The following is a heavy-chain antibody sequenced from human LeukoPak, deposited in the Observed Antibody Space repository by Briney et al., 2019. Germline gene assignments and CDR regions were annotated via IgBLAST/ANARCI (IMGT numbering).Heavy chain of an antibody. CDR3: ARPSWASIAARPGYYYYMDV. CDR1: GGSISSSSYY. CDR2: NYYSGSN. V-gene: IGHV4-39*01. Sequence: SETLSLTCTVSGGSISSSSYYWGWIRQPPGKGLEWVGSNYYSGSNHYNPSVKSRVTISIDTSKDELSLQLNSLIVADTAVYYCARPSWASIAARPGYYYYMDVWGKGTTVTVSS. D-gene: IGHD6-6*01. J-gene: IGHJ6*03.